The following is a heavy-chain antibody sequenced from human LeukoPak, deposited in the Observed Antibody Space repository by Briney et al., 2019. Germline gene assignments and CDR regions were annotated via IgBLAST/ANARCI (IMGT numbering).Heavy chain of an antibody. CDR3: ARGPSVPRGIVVVVAIY. V-gene: IGHV1-8*01. Sequence: ASVKVSCKASRYTFTSYDINWVRQATGQGLEWMGWMNPNSGNTGYAQKFQGRVTMTRNTSISTAYMELSSLRSEDAAVYYCARGPSVPRGIVVVVAIYWVQGTLVTVSS. D-gene: IGHD2-15*01. CDR2: MNPNSGNT. J-gene: IGHJ4*02. CDR1: RYTFTSYD.